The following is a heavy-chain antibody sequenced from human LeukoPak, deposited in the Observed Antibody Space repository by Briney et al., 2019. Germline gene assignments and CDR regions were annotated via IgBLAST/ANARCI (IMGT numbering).Heavy chain of an antibody. CDR1: GFTFSAYS. J-gene: IGHJ4*02. V-gene: IGHV3-21*01. CDR2: ISTGSSYI. CDR3: ARDSTPYDSSGYCYDY. Sequence: GGSLRLSWAASGFTFSAYSMNWVRQAPGKGLEWVSSISTGSSYIYYADSVKGRFTISRENAKNSLYLQMNSLRAEDTAVYYCARDSTPYDSSGYCYDYWGQGTLVTVSS. D-gene: IGHD3-22*01.